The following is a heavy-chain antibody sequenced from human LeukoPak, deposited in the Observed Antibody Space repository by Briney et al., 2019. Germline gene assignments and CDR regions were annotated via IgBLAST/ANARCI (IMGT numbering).Heavy chain of an antibody. V-gene: IGHV3-74*01. Sequence: GGSLRLSCADSGNYWMHWVRQAPGKGLVWVSHINGDGGWTTYADSVKGRFTISKDNAKNTVYLQMNNLRAEDTAVYYCVSFYETYWGRGTLVTVSS. D-gene: IGHD2-2*01. CDR3: VSFYETY. J-gene: IGHJ4*02. CDR2: INGDGGWT. CDR1: GNYW.